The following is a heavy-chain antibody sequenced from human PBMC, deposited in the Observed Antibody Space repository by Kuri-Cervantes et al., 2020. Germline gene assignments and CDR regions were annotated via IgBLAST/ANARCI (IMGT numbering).Heavy chain of an antibody. D-gene: IGHD1-26*01. J-gene: IGHJ4*02. Sequence: ASVKVSCKAPGNTFTSYYMHWVRQVPGQGLEWMRIINPSGDSAKYAQKFQGRVTMTRDTSTSTLYMELNSLNSEDTAVYFCARGGSGSYQYYFDYWGQGTLVTVSS. V-gene: IGHV1-46*01. CDR2: INPSGDSA. CDR1: GNTFTSYY. CDR3: ARGGSGSYQYYFDY.